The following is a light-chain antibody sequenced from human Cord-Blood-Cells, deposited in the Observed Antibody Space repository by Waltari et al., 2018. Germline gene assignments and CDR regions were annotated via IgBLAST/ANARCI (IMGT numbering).Light chain of an antibody. CDR2: EGS. CDR3: CSYAGSSTYV. J-gene: IGLJ1*01. Sequence: QSALTHPASVSGSPGQSITIPCTGTSSDVGSYNLVSGYQQHPGKAPKLLIYEGSKRPSVVSNRFSGSKSGNTASLTISGLQAEDEADYYCCSYAGSSTYVFGTGTKVTVL. V-gene: IGLV2-23*01. CDR1: SSDVGSYNL.